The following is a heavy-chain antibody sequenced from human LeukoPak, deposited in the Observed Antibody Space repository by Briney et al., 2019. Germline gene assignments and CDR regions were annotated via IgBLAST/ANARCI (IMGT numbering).Heavy chain of an antibody. J-gene: IGHJ6*02. CDR2: INHSGST. D-gene: IGHD3-3*01. V-gene: IGHV4-34*01. CDR1: GGSFSGYY. Sequence: PSETLSLTCAVYGGSFSGYYWSWIRQPPGKGLEWIGEINHSGSTNYNPSLKSRVTISVDTSKNQFSLKLSSVTAADTAAYYCARGGALYDFWSGYARTYYYYGMDVWGQGTTVTVSS. CDR3: ARGGALYDFWSGYARTYYYYGMDV.